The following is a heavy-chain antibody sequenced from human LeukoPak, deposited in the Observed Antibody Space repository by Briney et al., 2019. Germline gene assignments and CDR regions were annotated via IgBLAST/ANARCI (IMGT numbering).Heavy chain of an antibody. CDR1: GGSFSGYY. CDR3: ARGRPRSSSSSGFYY. CDR2: INHSGST. D-gene: IGHD6-6*01. V-gene: IGHV4-34*01. Sequence: SETLSLTCAVYGGSFSGYYWSWIRQPPGRGLEWIGEINHSGSTNYSPSLKSRVTISVDTSKNQFSLKLSSVTAADTAVYYCARGRPRSSSSSGFYYWGQGTLVTVSS. J-gene: IGHJ4*02.